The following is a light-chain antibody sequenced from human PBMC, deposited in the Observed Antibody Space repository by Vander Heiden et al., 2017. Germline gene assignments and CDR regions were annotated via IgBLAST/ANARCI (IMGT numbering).Light chain of an antibody. CDR1: QSLLHSNGYNY. V-gene: IGKV2-28*01. CDR2: LGS. Sequence: LSLPVSPEKRASISCRSTQSLLHSNGYNYLDWYLQKPGQTPQLLIYLGSNRASGVPDRFSGSGSGTDFTLKISRVEAEDVGVYYCMQALQTPYTFGQGTKLEIK. J-gene: IGKJ2*01. CDR3: MQALQTPYT.